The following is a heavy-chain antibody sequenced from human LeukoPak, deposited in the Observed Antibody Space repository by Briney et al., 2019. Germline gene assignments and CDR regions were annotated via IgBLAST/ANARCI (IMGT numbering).Heavy chain of an antibody. V-gene: IGHV3-23*01. CDR3: AKAPSEGDDWLLLADY. CDR2: ISGSGGST. D-gene: IGHD3-9*01. CDR1: GFTFSSYA. Sequence: PGGSLRLSCAASGFTFSSYAMSWVRQAPGKGLEWVPPISGSGGSTYYADSVKGRFTISRDNSKNTLYLQMNSLRAEDTAVYYCAKAPSEGDDWLLLADYWGQGTLVTVSS. J-gene: IGHJ4*02.